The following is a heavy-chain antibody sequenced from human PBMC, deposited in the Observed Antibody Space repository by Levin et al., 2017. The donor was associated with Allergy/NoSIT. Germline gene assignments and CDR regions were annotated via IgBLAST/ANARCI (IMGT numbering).Heavy chain of an antibody. V-gene: IGHV4-31*03. CDR1: GASISSGGYH. CDR3: ARDLSGDAWFDP. D-gene: IGHD2-15*01. Sequence: SETLSLTCTVSGASISSGGYHWNWIRQHPGKGLEWIGYIYYSASTYYNPSLRSRVSISVDTSKNQFSLKLSSVTAADTAIYYCARDLSGDAWFDPWGQGTLVTVSS. CDR2: IYYSAST. J-gene: IGHJ5*02.